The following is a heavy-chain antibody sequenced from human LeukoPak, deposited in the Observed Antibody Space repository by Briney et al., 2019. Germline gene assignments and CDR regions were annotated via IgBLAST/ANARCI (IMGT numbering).Heavy chain of an antibody. CDR2: IIPILGIA. CDR3: ARMILLLGDVLTVPPRGFDC. Sequence: SLKVSCKASGCTFSSYAISSVRQAPGQGLEWMGRIIPILGIANYAQKFQVRVTITADKSTSTAYMELSSLRSEDTGVYCCARMILLLGDVLTVPPRGFDCWVQGTLVTVCS. J-gene: IGHJ4*02. V-gene: IGHV1-69*04. D-gene: IGHD3-9*01. CDR1: GCTFSSYA.